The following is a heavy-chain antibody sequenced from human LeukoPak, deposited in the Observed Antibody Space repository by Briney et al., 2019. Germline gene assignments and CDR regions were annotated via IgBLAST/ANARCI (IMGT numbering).Heavy chain of an antibody. D-gene: IGHD5-18*01. Sequence: TSETLSLTCTVSGGSISSGSYYWSWIRQPAGKGLEWIGRIYTSGSTNYNPSLKSRVTISVDTSKNQFSLKLSSVTAADTAVYYCASPAMAFIDQGRYNYYYYMDVWGKGTTVTVSS. CDR2: IYTSGST. V-gene: IGHV4-61*02. J-gene: IGHJ6*03. CDR1: GGSISSGSYY. CDR3: ASPAMAFIDQGRYNYYYYMDV.